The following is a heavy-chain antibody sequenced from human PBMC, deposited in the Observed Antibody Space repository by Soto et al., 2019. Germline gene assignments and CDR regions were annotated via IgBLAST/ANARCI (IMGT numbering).Heavy chain of an antibody. CDR2: IYSGGST. J-gene: IGHJ5*02. Sequence: GGSLRLSCAASGFTVSSNYMSWVRQAPGKGLEWVSVIYSGGSTYYADSVKGRFTISRDNSKNTLYLQMNSLRAEDTAVYYCARSRDLFRSSTSWGVGWFDPWGQGTLVTVSS. D-gene: IGHD2-2*01. CDR1: GFTVSSNY. V-gene: IGHV3-53*01. CDR3: ARSRDLFRSSTSWGVGWFDP.